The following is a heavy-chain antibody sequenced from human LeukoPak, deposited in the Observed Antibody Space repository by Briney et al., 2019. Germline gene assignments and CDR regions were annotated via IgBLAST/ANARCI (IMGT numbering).Heavy chain of an antibody. CDR1: GGSISSYY. CDR2: IYYSGST. J-gene: IGHJ5*02. CDR3: ARDKTYMVRGVKYNWFDP. D-gene: IGHD3-10*01. Sequence: SETLSLTCTVSGGSISSYYWSWTRQPPGKGLEWIGYIYYSGSTNYNPSLKSRVTISVDTSKNQFSLKLSSVTAADTAVYYCARDKTYMVRGVKYNWFDPWGQGTLVTVSS. V-gene: IGHV4-59*12.